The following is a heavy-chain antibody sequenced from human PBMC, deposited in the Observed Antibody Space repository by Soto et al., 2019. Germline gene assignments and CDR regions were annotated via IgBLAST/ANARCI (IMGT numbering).Heavy chain of an antibody. CDR1: GYTFTSYG. CDR2: IIPIFGTA. J-gene: IGHJ6*02. CDR3: ARSQITMVRGYYYYYYYGMDV. Sequence: SVKVSCKASGYTFTSYGISWVRQAPGQGLEWMGGIIPIFGTANYAQKFQGRVTITADESTSTAYMELSSLRSEDTAVYYCARSQITMVRGYYYYYYYGMDVWGQGTTVTVSS. V-gene: IGHV1-69*13. D-gene: IGHD3-10*01.